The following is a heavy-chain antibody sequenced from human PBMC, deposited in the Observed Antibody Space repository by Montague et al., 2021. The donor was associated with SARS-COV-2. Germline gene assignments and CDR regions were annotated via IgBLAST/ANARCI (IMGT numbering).Heavy chain of an antibody. CDR3: ARGSWHIVVVTAIRDGYYGMDV. D-gene: IGHD2-21*02. CDR1: GGSFSGYY. CDR2: INHSGST. V-gene: IGHV4-34*01. J-gene: IGHJ6*02. Sequence: SETLSLTCAVYGGSFSGYYWSWIRQPPGEGLEWIGEINHSGSTNYNPSLKSRVTISVDTSKNQFSLKLSSVTAADTAVYYCARGSWHIVVVTAIRDGYYGMDVWGQGTTVTVSS.